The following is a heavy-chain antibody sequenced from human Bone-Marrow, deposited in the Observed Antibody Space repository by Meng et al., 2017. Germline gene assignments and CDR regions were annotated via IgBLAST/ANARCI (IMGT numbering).Heavy chain of an antibody. Sequence: GESLKISCAASGFTFSSYWMSWVRQAPGKGLEWVANIKKDGSETYYVDSVKGRFTISRDNAKNSLYLQMNSLRAEDTAVYYCARALKRAPQCCYYDSSGYYPSLEYWGQGTMVTVSS. V-gene: IGHV3-7*01. CDR2: IKKDGSET. CDR1: GFTFSSYW. D-gene: IGHD3-22*01. J-gene: IGHJ3*01. CDR3: ARALKRAPQCCYYDSSGYYPSLEY.